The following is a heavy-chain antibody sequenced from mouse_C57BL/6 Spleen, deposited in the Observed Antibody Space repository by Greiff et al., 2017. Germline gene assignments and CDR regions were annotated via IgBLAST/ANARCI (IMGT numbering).Heavy chain of an antibody. CDR3: ARGYYDYIDY. J-gene: IGHJ2*01. CDR2: INPNNGGT. D-gene: IGHD2-4*01. CDR1: GYTFTDYY. V-gene: IGHV1-26*01. Sequence: EVHLQQSGPELVKPGASVKISCKASGYTFTDYYMNWVKQSHGKSLEWIGDINPNNGGTSYNQKFKGKATLTVDKSSSTAYMELRSLTSEDSAVYYCARGYYDYIDYWGQGTTLTVSS.